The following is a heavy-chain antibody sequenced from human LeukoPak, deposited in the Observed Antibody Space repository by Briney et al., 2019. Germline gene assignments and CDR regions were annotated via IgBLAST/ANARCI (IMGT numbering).Heavy chain of an antibody. V-gene: IGHV1-2*02. J-gene: IGHJ5*02. CDR1: RYTFTGYY. CDR3: AREVEGDWFYP. D-gene: IGHD1-1*01. Sequence: ASVKVSCKASRYTFTGYYMHCVRQAPGQGLEWMGWINSNSGDTNYAQKFQGRVAMTRDTSISTAYMALSRLRSDDTAVYYCAREVEGDWFYPWGQGNLVTVSS. CDR2: INSNSGDT.